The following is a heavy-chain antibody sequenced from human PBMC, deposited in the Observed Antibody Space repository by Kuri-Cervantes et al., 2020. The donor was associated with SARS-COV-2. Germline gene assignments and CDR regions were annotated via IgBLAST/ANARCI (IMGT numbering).Heavy chain of an antibody. CDR2: IKQDGTDT. D-gene: IGHD3-9*01. V-gene: IGHV3-7*03. J-gene: IGHJ4*02. CDR1: GFTFSTYW. Sequence: GESLKISCAASGFTFSTYWMTWVRQAPGKGLEWVANIKQDGTDTFYVDSVKSRFTISRDNGGNSLFLQLSSLRAEDTAVYYCARDTTTGYYDILTGYYSGGCGYWGQGTLVTVSS. CDR3: ARDTTTGYYDILTGYYSGGCGY.